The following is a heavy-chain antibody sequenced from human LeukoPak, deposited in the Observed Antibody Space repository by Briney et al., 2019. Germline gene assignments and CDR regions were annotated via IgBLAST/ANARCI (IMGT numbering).Heavy chain of an antibody. V-gene: IGHV4-4*07. CDR1: GGXISSYY. CDR3: ARDLMVRGVITEFDY. Sequence: PSETLSLTCTVSGGXISSYYCSWIRQPAGKGLEWIGRIYTSGSTNYNPSLKSRVTMSVDTSKNQFSLKLSSVTAADTAVYYCARDLMVRGVITEFDYWGQGTLVTVSS. J-gene: IGHJ4*02. D-gene: IGHD3-10*01. CDR2: IYTSGST.